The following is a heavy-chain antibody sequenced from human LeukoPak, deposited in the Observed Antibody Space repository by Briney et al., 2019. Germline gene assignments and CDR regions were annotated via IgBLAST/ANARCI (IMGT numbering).Heavy chain of an antibody. CDR3: ARDTQGGGNEYFQH. CDR2: INPSGDNT. Sequence: ASVKVSCKASGYTFTNNFMHWVRQAPGQGLEWIGIINPSGDNTWYAQKFQGRVTMTRDMATSTAYMELSSLRSEDTAVYYCARDTQGGGNEYFQHWGQGTLVTVSS. D-gene: IGHD3-10*01. CDR1: GYTFTNNF. J-gene: IGHJ1*01. V-gene: IGHV1-46*01.